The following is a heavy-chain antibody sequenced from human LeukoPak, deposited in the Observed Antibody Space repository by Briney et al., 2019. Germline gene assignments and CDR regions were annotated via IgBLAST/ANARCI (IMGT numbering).Heavy chain of an antibody. D-gene: IGHD3-16*01. J-gene: IGHJ3*02. CDR1: GFTFSSYG. CDR2: ISSSSSYI. CDR3: AREGVGGFDI. Sequence: GGSLRLSCAASGFTFSSYGMHWVRQAPGRGLEWVSSISSSSSYIYYADSVKGRSIISRDNAKNSVYLQMNNLRAEDTAVYYCAREGVGGFDIWGQGTMVTVSS. V-gene: IGHV3-21*01.